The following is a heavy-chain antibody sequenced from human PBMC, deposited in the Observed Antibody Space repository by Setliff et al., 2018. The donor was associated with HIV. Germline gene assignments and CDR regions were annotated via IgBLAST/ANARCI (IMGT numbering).Heavy chain of an antibody. CDR3: ARGRYRSRWYASDHYYIDV. J-gene: IGHJ6*03. Sequence: SETLSLTCAVSGSSISNGYYWGWIRQPPGKGLEWIGSIYHSGSTYYNPSLKSRVTISVDTSKNQFSLKLRSVTAADTALYYCARGRYRSRWYASDHYYIDVWGKGTTVTVSS. V-gene: IGHV4-38-2*01. D-gene: IGHD6-13*01. CDR2: IYHSGST. CDR1: GSSISNGYY.